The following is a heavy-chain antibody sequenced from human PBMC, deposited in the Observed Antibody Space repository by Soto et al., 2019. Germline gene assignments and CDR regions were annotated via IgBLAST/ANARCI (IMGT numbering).Heavy chain of an antibody. CDR1: GYSFTSHG. CDR3: AMDNGSGELDV. J-gene: IGHJ6*02. CDR2: ISTYNGNT. Sequence: QVQLVQSGAAVKKPGASVKVSCKASGYSFTSHGISWVRQAPGQGLEWMGWISTYNGNTNYEQKLQDRVTMTTNTSTRTAYMELRSLRSDDTAVYFCAMDNGSGELDVWGQGTTVIVS. V-gene: IGHV1-18*01. D-gene: IGHD3-10*01.